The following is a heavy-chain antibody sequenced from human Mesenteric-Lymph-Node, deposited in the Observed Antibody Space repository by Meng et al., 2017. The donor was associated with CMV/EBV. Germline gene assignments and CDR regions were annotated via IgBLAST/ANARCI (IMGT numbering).Heavy chain of an antibody. J-gene: IGHJ4*02. V-gene: IGHV1-46*01. CDR1: GYTFTSYY. CDR3: AKDGGSYLDYYFDY. Sequence: ASVKVSCKASGYTFTSYYMHWVRQAPGQGLEWMGIINPSGGSTSYTQKFQGRVTMTRDMSIDTVYMDLTRLRSDDTAVYYCAKDGGSYLDYYFDYWGQGTLVTVSS. CDR2: INPSGGST. D-gene: IGHD1-26*01.